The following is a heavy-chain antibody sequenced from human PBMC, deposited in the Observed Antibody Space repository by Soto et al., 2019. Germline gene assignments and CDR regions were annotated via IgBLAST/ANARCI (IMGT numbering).Heavy chain of an antibody. V-gene: IGHV3-30*03. CDR2: ISYDGSNK. J-gene: IGHJ4*02. CDR3: VSLRQDSCGWYYFDY. CDR1: GLTFRNYG. D-gene: IGHD6-19*01. Sequence: QVQLVESGGGVVQPGRSLRLSCAASGLTFRNYGLHWVRQAPGKGLEWVAVISYDGSNKYYADSVKGRFTISRDNSKNTLYLQMNSLRVEDTAVYYCVSLRQDSCGWYYFDYWGQGTLVSVSS.